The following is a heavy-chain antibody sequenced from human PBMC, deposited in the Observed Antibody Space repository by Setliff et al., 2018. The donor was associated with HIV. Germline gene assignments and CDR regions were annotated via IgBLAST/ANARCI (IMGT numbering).Heavy chain of an antibody. D-gene: IGHD1-1*01. Sequence: PGESLKISCVASGFTFRTFAMHWVRQAPGKGLEWVSGVTYDGSRTYYTDAVKGRFTISRDNSNNTLYLQVNSLRPEDTAVYYCASARIPTGGTSTSFDYWGQGTLVTVSS. CDR3: ASARIPTGGTSTSFDY. J-gene: IGHJ4*02. V-gene: IGHV3-30*10. CDR1: GFTFRTFA. CDR2: VTYDGSRT.